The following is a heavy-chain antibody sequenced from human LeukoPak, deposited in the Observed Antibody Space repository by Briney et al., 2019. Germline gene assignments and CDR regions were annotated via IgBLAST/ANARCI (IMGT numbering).Heavy chain of an antibody. D-gene: IGHD2-15*01. J-gene: IGHJ4*02. V-gene: IGHV3-23*01. Sequence: GGSLRLSCAASGFTFSSYAMSWVRQAPGKGLEWVAAISGSGGSTYYADSVKGRFTISRDNSKNTLYLQMNSLRAEDTALYYCAKDHLGYCSGGSCQSFDYWGQGTLVTVSS. CDR3: AKDHLGYCSGGSCQSFDY. CDR1: GFTFSSYA. CDR2: ISGSGGST.